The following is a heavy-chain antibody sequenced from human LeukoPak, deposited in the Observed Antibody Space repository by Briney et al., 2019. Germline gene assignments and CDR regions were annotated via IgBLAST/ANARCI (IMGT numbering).Heavy chain of an antibody. CDR2: IYYSGST. D-gene: IGHD6-19*01. V-gene: IGHV4-39*01. Sequence: SETLSLTCTVSGGSISSSSYYWGWIRQPPGKGLEWIGSIYYSGSTYYNPSLKSRVTISVDTSKNQFSLKLSSVTAADTAVYYCARPTRSGYSSGWCGVTNDAFDIWGQGTMVTVSS. CDR1: GGSISSSSYY. CDR3: ARPTRSGYSSGWCGVTNDAFDI. J-gene: IGHJ3*02.